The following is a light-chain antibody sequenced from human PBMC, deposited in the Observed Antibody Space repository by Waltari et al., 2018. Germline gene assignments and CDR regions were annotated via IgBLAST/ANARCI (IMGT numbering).Light chain of an antibody. CDR3: QQLNSYPYT. J-gene: IGKJ2*01. Sequence: DIQLTQSPSFLSASVGDRVTITCRASQGISSYLAWYQQKPGKAPKLLIYAASTLQSGVPSRFSGSGSGTEFTLTSSSLQPEDFVTYYCQQLNSYPYTFGQGTKLEIK. V-gene: IGKV1-9*01. CDR1: QGISSY. CDR2: AAS.